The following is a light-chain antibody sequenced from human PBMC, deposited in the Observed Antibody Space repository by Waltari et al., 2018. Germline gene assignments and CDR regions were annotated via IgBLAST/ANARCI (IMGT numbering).Light chain of an antibody. Sequence: SYELTQPPSVSVSPGQTASITCSGDKLGDKYACWYYQKPGQSPVLVIYEDSKRPSGIPGRFSGSNSGNTATLTISGTQAMDEADYYCQAWDSGTAVFGGGTKLTV. CDR1: KLGDKY. V-gene: IGLV3-1*01. CDR3: QAWDSGTAV. CDR2: EDS. J-gene: IGLJ2*01.